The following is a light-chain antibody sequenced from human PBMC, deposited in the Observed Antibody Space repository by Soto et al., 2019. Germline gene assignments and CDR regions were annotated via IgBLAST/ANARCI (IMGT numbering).Light chain of an antibody. CDR2: DDS. CDR3: QVWDSNFDHMV. J-gene: IGLJ2*01. Sequence: SYELTQPPSVSVAPGQTARITCGGNNIGRKAVHWYQHNPGQAPVLVVYDDSDRPLGIPVRFSASNSGNTATLTISSVEAGDEADYYCQVWDSNFDHMVFGGGTKLTVL. V-gene: IGLV3-21*02. CDR1: NIGRKA.